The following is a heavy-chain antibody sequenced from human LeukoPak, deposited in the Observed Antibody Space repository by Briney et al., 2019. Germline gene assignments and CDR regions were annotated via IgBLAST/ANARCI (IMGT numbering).Heavy chain of an antibody. CDR2: ISYEGSDL. CDR1: GFTFSSYA. Sequence: PGRSLRLSCAASGFTFSSYAIHWVRQAPGKGLDWVALISYEGSDLYYADSVNGRFTISRDTPNNTLYLQMNSLRPQDTGVYNGARGRYYYDTSGYFDYWGQGTLVTVSS. CDR3: ARGRYYYDTSGYFDY. J-gene: IGHJ4*02. V-gene: IGHV3-30*04. D-gene: IGHD3-22*01.